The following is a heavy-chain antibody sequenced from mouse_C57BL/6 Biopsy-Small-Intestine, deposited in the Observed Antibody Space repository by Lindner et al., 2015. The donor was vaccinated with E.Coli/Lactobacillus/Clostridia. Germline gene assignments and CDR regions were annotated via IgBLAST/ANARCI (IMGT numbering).Heavy chain of an antibody. CDR3: VGQTETYIWSNSGDY. D-gene: IGHD1-3*01. J-gene: IGHJ4*01. CDR1: GGTLNSNS. Sequence: SVKVSCKDSGGTLNSNSINWVRQAPGQGLEWMGRVIPAFGLTDYAQKFQGRITISADSTSTSYMELNTLTSEDTAMYYCVGQTETYIWSNSGDYWGQGTLVTVSS. CDR2: VIPAFGLT. V-gene: IGHV1-74*01.